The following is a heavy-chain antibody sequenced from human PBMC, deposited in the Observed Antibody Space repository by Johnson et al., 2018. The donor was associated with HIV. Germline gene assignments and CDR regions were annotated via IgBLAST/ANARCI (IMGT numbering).Heavy chain of an antibody. J-gene: IGHJ3*02. CDR1: GFTFDDYG. D-gene: IGHD3-3*01. CDR3: ARVVADYNFWSGGRAFDI. V-gene: IGHV3-20*04. Sequence: VQLVESGGGVVRPGGSLRLSCAASGFTFDDYGMSWVRQAPGKGLEWVSGINWNGGRIGYADSVNGRFTISRDNAKNFLYLQMNSLRAEDTALYYCARVVADYNFWSGGRAFDIWGQGTMVTVSS. CDR2: INWNGGRI.